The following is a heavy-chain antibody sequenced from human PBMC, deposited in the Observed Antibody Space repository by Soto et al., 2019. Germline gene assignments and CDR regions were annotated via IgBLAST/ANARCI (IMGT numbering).Heavy chain of an antibody. D-gene: IGHD3-3*01. J-gene: IGHJ4*02. CDR3: APGYYDFLSGYATYDY. Sequence: ASAKVSCKASGFTFTSSAVQWVRQARGQRLEWIGWIVVGGGNTNYPQKFHERVTITRDMSTSTAYMELSSLRSEATAVYYYAPGYYDFLSGYATYDYWSQGTLVPLSS. CDR1: GFTFTSSA. CDR2: IVVGGGNT. V-gene: IGHV1-58*01.